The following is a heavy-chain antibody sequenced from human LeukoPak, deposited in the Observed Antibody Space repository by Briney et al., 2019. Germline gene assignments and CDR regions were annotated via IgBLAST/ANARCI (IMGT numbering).Heavy chain of an antibody. CDR2: INHSGST. V-gene: IGHV4-34*01. CDR3: ARGLRRRYSGYGGHFDY. D-gene: IGHD5-12*01. J-gene: IGHJ4*02. Sequence: SETLSLTCAVYGGSFSGYYWSWIRQPPGKGLEWIGEINHSGSTNYNPSHKSRVTISVDTSKNQFSLKLSSVTAADTAVYYCARGLRRRYSGYGGHFDYWGQGTLVTVSS. CDR1: GGSFSGYY.